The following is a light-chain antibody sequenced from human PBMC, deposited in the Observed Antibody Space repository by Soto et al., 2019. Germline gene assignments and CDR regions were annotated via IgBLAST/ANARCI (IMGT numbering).Light chain of an antibody. CDR2: DAI. J-gene: IGLJ1*01. CDR3: CSDVGATTYV. V-gene: IGLV2-23*01. CDR1: SSNIEGYNV. Sequence: QSALTQPASVSGSPGQSITISCSGTSSNIEGYNVVSWYQQHPGKAPKFIIYDAIKRPSGVSNRFAGSISGTTASLTISGLQADDEADYYCCSDVGATTYVFGRGTKLTVL.